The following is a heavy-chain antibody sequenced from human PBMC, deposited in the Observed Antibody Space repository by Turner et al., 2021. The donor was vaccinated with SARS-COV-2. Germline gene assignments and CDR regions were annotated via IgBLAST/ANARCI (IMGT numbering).Heavy chain of an antibody. D-gene: IGHD1-1*01. Sequence: EEQLVESGGGLVKPGGSLRLSCSASEFTFGSYIMNWVRQAPGKGLEWVSSISSSSSYIYYADSVKGRFTISRDNAKDSLYLQMNSLRAEDTAVYYCARGSPGEDFYYYGMGVWGQGTTVSVSS. CDR1: EFTFGSYI. J-gene: IGHJ6*02. V-gene: IGHV3-21*01. CDR3: ARGSPGEDFYYYGMGV. CDR2: ISSSSSYI.